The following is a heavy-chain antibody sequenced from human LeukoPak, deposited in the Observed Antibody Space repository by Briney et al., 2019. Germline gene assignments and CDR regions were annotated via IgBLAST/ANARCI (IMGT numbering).Heavy chain of an antibody. Sequence: PSETLSLTCTVSGGSISSSSYYWGWIRPPPGKGLEWIGNIYYSGSTYYNPSLKSRLTISVDTSQRQFSLRLSSVTAADTALYYCTRGSYDVLTGYSTLGEYWGQGTLVTVSS. V-gene: IGHV4-39*01. CDR1: GGSISSSSYY. J-gene: IGHJ1*01. D-gene: IGHD3-9*01. CDR3: TRGSYDVLTGYSTLGEY. CDR2: IYYSGST.